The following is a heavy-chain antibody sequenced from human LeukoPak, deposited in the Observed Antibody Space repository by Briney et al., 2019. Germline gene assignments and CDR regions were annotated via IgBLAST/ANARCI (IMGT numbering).Heavy chain of an antibody. D-gene: IGHD5-12*01. CDR2: IYSTGSA. J-gene: IGHJ4*02. V-gene: IGHV4-59*08. CDR3: ARMGGYSGYATH. Sequence: SGNVALTVKVSGGGLGSYYWSWIQQPQGKGLEWIGYIYSTGSANYNPSLKSRVTLSVDTAKNQFSLKLNSVTAADTAVYYCARMGGYSGYATHWGQGTLVTVSS. CDR1: GGGLGSYY.